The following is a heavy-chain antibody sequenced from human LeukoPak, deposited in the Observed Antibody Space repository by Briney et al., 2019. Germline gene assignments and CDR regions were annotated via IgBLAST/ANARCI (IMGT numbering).Heavy chain of an antibody. J-gene: IGHJ4*02. V-gene: IGHV3-30*02. CDR3: AKDSGYDILTGYYNGYFDY. CDR1: GFTFTTFG. D-gene: IGHD3-9*01. CDR2: ITYDGSNK. Sequence: GGSLRLSCAASGFTFTTFGMHWVRQAPGKGLEWVTFITYDGSNKYYADSVKGRFTISRDNSKNTLYLQMNSLRAEDTAVYYSAKDSGYDILTGYYNGYFDYWGQGTLVTVSS.